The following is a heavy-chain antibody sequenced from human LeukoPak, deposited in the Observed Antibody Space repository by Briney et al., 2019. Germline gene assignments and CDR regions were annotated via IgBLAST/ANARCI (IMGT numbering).Heavy chain of an antibody. Sequence: GGSLRLSCAASGFTFSSYEMNWVRQAPGKGLEWVSYISSSGSTIYYADSVKGRFTISRDNAKNSLYLQMNSLRAEDTAVYYCAREYYSSGWYTFDYWGQGTLVTVSS. CDR3: AREYYSSGWYTFDY. J-gene: IGHJ4*02. CDR1: GFTFSSYE. CDR2: ISSSGSTI. D-gene: IGHD6-19*01. V-gene: IGHV3-48*03.